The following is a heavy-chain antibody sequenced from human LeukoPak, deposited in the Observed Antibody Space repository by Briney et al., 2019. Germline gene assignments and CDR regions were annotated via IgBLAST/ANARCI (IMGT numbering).Heavy chain of an antibody. CDR1: GYTFTSYD. D-gene: IGHD3-16*01. CDR2: MNPNSGNT. J-gene: IGHJ4*02. CDR3: ARVRIKTGGSPLGY. V-gene: IGHV1-8*01. Sequence: VASVKVSCKASGYTFTSYDINWVRQATGQGLEWMGWMNPNSGNTGYAQKFQGRVTMTRNTSISTAYMELSSLRSEDTAVYYCARVRIKTGGSPLGYWGQGTLVTVSS.